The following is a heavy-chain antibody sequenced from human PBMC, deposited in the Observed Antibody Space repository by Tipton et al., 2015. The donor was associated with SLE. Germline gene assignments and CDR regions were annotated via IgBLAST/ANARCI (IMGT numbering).Heavy chain of an antibody. J-gene: IGHJ3*01. CDR2: FYARGTS. D-gene: IGHD1-14*01. V-gene: IGHV4-4*07. CDR3: ARERGPALTTATFDGFDF. Sequence: TLSLTCSVSDDSISTYYWSWIRQPAGKGLEWLGRFYARGTSTYNPSLKGRVTMSADTSKRLFYLPLTSVTASDTAVYYCARERGPALTTATFDGFDFWGQGTMVTVSS. CDR1: DDSISTYY.